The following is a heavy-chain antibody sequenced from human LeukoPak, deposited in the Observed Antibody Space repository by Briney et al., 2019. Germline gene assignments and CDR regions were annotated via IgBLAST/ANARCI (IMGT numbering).Heavy chain of an antibody. CDR3: TREDYVGDFYYYMDV. CDR1: GFTFGDYA. V-gene: IGHV3-49*04. CDR2: IRSKAYGGTT. J-gene: IGHJ6*03. D-gene: IGHD4-17*01. Sequence: PGGSLRLSCTASGFTFGDYAMSWVRQAPGKGLEWVGFIRSKAYGGTTEYAASVKGRFTISRDDSKSIAYLQMNSLKTEDTAVYYCTREDYVGDFYYYMDVWGKGTTVTISS.